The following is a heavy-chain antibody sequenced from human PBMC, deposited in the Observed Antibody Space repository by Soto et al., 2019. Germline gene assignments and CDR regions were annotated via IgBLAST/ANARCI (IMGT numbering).Heavy chain of an antibody. V-gene: IGHV1-18*01. CDR1: GYAFTTYG. CDR2: ISAHNGNT. Sequence: QVHLVQSGAEEKKPGASVKVSCKGSGYAFTTYGITWVRQAPGQGLEWKGWISAHNGNTNYAQKLQGRVTVTRDTSTRTAYMELRSLRSDDTAVYYCARGRYGDYWGQGALVTVSS. J-gene: IGHJ4*02. CDR3: ARGRYGDY. D-gene: IGHD1-1*01.